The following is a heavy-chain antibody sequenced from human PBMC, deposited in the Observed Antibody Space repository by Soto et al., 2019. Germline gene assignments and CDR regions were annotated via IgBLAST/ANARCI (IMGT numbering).Heavy chain of an antibody. J-gene: IGHJ3*02. V-gene: IGHV3-33*01. CDR3: ARDLLYGDYPDDAFDI. Sequence: QVQLVESGGGVVQPGRSLRLSCAASGFTFSSYGMHWVRQAPGKGLEWVAVIWYDGSNKYYADSVKGRFTISRDNSKNXLYLQMNSLRAEDTAVYYCARDLLYGDYPDDAFDIWGQGTMFTVSS. CDR2: IWYDGSNK. CDR1: GFTFSSYG. D-gene: IGHD4-17*01.